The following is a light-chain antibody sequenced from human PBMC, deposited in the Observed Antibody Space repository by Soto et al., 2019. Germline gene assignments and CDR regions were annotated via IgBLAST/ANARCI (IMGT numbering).Light chain of an antibody. J-gene: IGKJ3*01. CDR3: QQCYSTPVT. CDR2: AAS. V-gene: IGKV1-39*01. CDR1: QSISSY. Sequence: DIQMTQSPSTLSASVGDRVTITCRASQSISSYLNWYQQKPGKAPKLLIYAASSLQSGVPSRFSGRGSGTDFTLTISSLQPEDFATYYCQQCYSTPVTFGPGTKVDI.